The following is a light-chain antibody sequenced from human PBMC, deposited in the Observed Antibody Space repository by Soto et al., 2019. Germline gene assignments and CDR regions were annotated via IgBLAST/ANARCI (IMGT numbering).Light chain of an antibody. CDR3: QQYGSSRRT. CDR2: GAS. J-gene: IGKJ1*01. Sequence: EIVLTQSPGTLSLSPGERATLSCRASQSVSSSYLAWYQQKPGQAPRLLIYGASSRATGIPDRFSGSGFGTDFTLTISRLEPEDFAVYYCQQYGSSRRTFGQGTKVEIK. CDR1: QSVSSSY. V-gene: IGKV3-20*01.